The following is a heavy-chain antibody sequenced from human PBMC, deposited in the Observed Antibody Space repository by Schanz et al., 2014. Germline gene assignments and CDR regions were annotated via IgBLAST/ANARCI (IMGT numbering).Heavy chain of an antibody. CDR2: INPSGGST. J-gene: IGHJ4*02. CDR1: GYTFTSYY. Sequence: QVQLVQSGAEVKKPGASVKVSCKASGYTFTSYYMHWVRQAPGQGLEWMGIINPSGGSTSYAQKFQGRVTMSRDTSASTVYMELSSLRSEDTAVYYCARDCEAAAGCDYWGQGTLVTVSS. CDR3: ARDCEAAAGCDY. D-gene: IGHD6-13*01. V-gene: IGHV1-46*03.